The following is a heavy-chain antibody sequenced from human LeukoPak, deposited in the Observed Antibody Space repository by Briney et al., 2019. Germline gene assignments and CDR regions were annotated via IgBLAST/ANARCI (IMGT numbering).Heavy chain of an antibody. CDR2: INPNSGGT. V-gene: IGHV1-2*02. Sequence: GASVKVSCKASGYTFTGYYMHWVRQAPGQGLEWMGWINPNSGGTNYAQKVQGRVTMTRDTSISTAYMKLSRLRSDDTAVYYCARDQYPVVRYFDWSPAFEIWGQGKMVTVSS. CDR1: GYTFTGYY. D-gene: IGHD3-9*01. CDR3: ARDQYPVVRYFDWSPAFEI. J-gene: IGHJ3*02.